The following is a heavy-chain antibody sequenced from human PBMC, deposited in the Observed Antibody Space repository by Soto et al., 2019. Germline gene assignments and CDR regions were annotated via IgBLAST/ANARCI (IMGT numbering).Heavy chain of an antibody. D-gene: IGHD2-8*02. V-gene: IGHV3-23*01. CDR2: ILVDGRT. Sequence: GGSLRLSCAASGFICSSYDMSWVRQAPGKGLEWVSTILVDGRTFYVDSVKGRFTISRDSSQNTVYLQMNSLTAGDTALYYCAKATATGGGAFDICRQGTMVTVSS. J-gene: IGHJ3*02. CDR1: GFICSSYD. CDR3: AKATATGGGAFDI.